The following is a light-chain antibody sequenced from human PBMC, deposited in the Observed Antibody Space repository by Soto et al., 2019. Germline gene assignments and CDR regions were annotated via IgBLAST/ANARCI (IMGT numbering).Light chain of an antibody. CDR2: EVS. CDR3: MQGTHWPIT. Sequence: DVVMTQSPLSLPVTLGEPSSISCGSTHSLVSSDGNIYLNWFHQRPGKSPRRLIYEVSNRDSGVPDRFRGSGSGTDCTLKISRVAAEDVGVYYCMQGTHWPITFGQGTRLEIK. V-gene: IGKV2-30*01. CDR1: HSLVSSDGNIY. J-gene: IGKJ5*01.